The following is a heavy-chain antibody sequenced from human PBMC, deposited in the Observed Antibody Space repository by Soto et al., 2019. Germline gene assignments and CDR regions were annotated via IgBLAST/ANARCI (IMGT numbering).Heavy chain of an antibody. CDR1: GGSISSGDYY. J-gene: IGHJ4*02. V-gene: IGHV4-30-4*01. Sequence: SETLSVTCTVSGGSISSGDYYWSWIRLPPGKGLEWIGYIYYSGSTYYNPSLKSRVTISVATSKNQFSLKLTSVTAADTAVYYCTRDKIPGPFDYWGQGPLVTGSS. D-gene: IGHD2-21*01. CDR3: TRDKIPGPFDY. CDR2: IYYSGST.